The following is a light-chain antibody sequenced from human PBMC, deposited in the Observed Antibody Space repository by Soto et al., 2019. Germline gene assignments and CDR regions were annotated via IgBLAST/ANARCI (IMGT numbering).Light chain of an antibody. CDR1: QSTSSW. CDR3: QQSYSTPIT. Sequence: DMQTCSSPSPLSASLVDRVTIPCRASQSTSSWLAWYQQKPGKAPKLLIYKASNLESGVPSRFSGSGSGTDFTLTISSLEPEDFATYDCQQSYSTPITFGQGTRVEIK. J-gene: IGKJ5*01. V-gene: IGKV1-5*03. CDR2: KAS.